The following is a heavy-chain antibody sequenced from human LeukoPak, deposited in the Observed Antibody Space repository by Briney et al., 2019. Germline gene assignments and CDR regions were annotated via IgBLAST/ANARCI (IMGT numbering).Heavy chain of an antibody. CDR1: GYSISSGYY. Sequence: SETLSLTCTVSGYSISSGYYWGWIRQPPGKGLEWIGSIYHSGSTYYNPSLKSRVTISVDTSKNQFSLKLSSVTAADTAVYYCARGSPPRYYGSGRRRNYYYYMDVWGKGTTVTVSS. CDR2: IYHSGST. J-gene: IGHJ6*03. V-gene: IGHV4-38-2*02. CDR3: ARGSPPRYYGSGRRRNYYYYMDV. D-gene: IGHD3-10*01.